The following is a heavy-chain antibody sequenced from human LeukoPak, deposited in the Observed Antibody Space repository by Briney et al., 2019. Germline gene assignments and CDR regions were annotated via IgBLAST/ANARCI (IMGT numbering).Heavy chain of an antibody. CDR1: GGSISSHY. CDR3: ARGPSVDYYYYMDV. Sequence: SETLSLTCTVSGGSISSHYWSWLRQPPGKGLEWIGYNYYSGSTNYNPSLKSRVTISVDTSKNQFSLKLSSVTAADTAVYYCARGPSVDYYYYMDVWGKGTTVTVSS. J-gene: IGHJ6*03. CDR2: NYYSGST. V-gene: IGHV4-59*11.